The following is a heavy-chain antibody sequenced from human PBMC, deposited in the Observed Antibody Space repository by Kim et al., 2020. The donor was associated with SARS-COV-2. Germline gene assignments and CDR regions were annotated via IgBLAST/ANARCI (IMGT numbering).Heavy chain of an antibody. D-gene: IGHD3-22*01. J-gene: IGHJ4*02. Sequence: DSVKGRFTISRDNSKNTLYLQMNSLRAEDTAVYYCAKDGGIVVVITIFDYWGQGTLVTVSS. CDR3: AKDGGIVVVITIFDY. V-gene: IGHV3-23*01.